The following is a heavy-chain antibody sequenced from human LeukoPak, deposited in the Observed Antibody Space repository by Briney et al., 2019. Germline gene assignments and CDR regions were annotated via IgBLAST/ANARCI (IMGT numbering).Heavy chain of an antibody. V-gene: IGHV1-69*04. CDR3: ARDRLDYGGSYTLDS. Sequence: ASVKVSCKASGGTFNSYAISWVRQAPGQGLEWVGRIIPVLDMANHAEDFQARVTITADKSTSTAYMELSSPRSEDTAVYYCARDRLDYGGSYTLDSWGQGTLVTVSS. CDR2: IIPVLDMA. CDR1: GGTFNSYA. D-gene: IGHD4-17*01. J-gene: IGHJ4*02.